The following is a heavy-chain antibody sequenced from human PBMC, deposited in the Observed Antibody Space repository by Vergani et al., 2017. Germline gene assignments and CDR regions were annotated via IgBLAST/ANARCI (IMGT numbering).Heavy chain of an antibody. CDR2: ISGSGGST. V-gene: IGHV3-23*01. D-gene: IGHD6-13*01. CDR1: GFTFSSYA. J-gene: IGHJ4*02. CDR3: AKDGLGGRIAAGRGDFDY. Sequence: EVQLLESGGGLVQPGGSLRPSCAASGFTFSSYAMSWVRQAPGKGLEWVSAISGSGGSTYYADSVKGRFTISRDNSKNTLYLQMNSLRAEDTAVYYCAKDGLGGRIAAGRGDFDYWGQGTLVTVSS.